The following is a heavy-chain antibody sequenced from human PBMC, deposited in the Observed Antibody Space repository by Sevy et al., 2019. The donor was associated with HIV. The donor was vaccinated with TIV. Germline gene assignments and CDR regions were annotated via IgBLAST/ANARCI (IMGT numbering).Heavy chain of an antibody. CDR3: ARGERVNYDSRGYYPLYYYYGMDV. D-gene: IGHD3-22*01. J-gene: IGHJ6*02. V-gene: IGHV4-61*01. CDR2: IYYSGST. Sequence: SETLSLTCTVSGGSVSSGSYYWSWIRQPPGKGLEWIGYIYYSGSTNYNPSLKSRVTISVDTSKNQFSLKLSSVTAADTAVYYCARGERVNYDSRGYYPLYYYYGMDVWGQGTTVTVSS. CDR1: GGSVSSGSYY.